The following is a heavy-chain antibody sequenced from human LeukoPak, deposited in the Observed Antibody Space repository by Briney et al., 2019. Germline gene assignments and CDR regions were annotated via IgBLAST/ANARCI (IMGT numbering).Heavy chain of an antibody. J-gene: IGHJ6*03. V-gene: IGHV4-61*02. CDR3: ARKPRIAVAGTSGKGYYYYYMDV. Sequence: SETLSLTCTVSGGSISSGSYYRSWIRQPAGKGLEWIGRIYSSGSTNYNPSLKSRVTISLDTSKNQFSLKLSSVTAADTAVYYCARKPRIAVAGTSGKGYYYYYMDVWGKGTTVTVSS. D-gene: IGHD6-19*01. CDR2: IYSSGST. CDR1: GGSISSGSYY.